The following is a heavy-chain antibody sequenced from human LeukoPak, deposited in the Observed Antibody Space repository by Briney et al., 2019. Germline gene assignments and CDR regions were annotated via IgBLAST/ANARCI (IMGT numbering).Heavy chain of an antibody. V-gene: IGHV4-59*08. J-gene: IGHJ4*02. CDR3: ARHSAGTTYDY. CDR2: SHYSGST. Sequence: SETLSLTCTVSGGSISSYYWSWIRQPPGKGLEWIGYSHYSGSTSYSPSLKSRVTMSVDTSKNQFSLKLRSVTAADTAVYYCARHSAGTTYDYWGQGTLVTVCS. D-gene: IGHD1-7*01. CDR1: GGSISSYY.